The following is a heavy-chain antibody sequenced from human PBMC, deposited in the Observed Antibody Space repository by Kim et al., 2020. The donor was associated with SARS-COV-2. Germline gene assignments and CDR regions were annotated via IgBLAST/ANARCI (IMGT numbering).Heavy chain of an antibody. CDR1: GGSISSYY. CDR3: ARDKTGYSSGWGYFDY. CDR2: IYYSGST. J-gene: IGHJ4*02. V-gene: IGHV4-59*01. Sequence: SETLSLTCTVSGGSISSYYWSWIRQPPGKGLEWIGYIYYSGSTNYNPSLKSRVTISVDTSKNQFSLKLSSVTAADTAVYYCARDKTGYSSGWGYFDYWGQGTLVTVAS. D-gene: IGHD6-19*01.